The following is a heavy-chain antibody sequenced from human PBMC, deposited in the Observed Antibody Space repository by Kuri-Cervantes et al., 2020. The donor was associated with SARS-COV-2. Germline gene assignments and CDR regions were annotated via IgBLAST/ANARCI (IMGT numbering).Heavy chain of an antibody. CDR1: GGTFSSYA. V-gene: IGHV1-69*05. D-gene: IGHD3-3*01. Sequence: SVKVSCKASGGTFSSYAISWVRQAPGQGLEWMGGIIPIFGTANYAQKSQGRVTITRNTSISTAYMELSSLRSEDTAVYYCARAHAYDFWSGYSHWYFDLWGRGTLVTVSS. CDR2: IIPIFGTA. J-gene: IGHJ2*01. CDR3: ARAHAYDFWSGYSHWYFDL.